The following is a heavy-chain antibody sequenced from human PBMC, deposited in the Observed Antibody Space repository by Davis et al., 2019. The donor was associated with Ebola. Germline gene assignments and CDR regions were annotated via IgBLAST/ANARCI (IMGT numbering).Heavy chain of an antibody. D-gene: IGHD4-23*01. CDR3: ARAYRALGGNHIKTPIFDY. Sequence: AASVKVSCKASGYTFTGYYMHWVRQAPGQGLEWMGWISAYNGNTNYAQKLQGRVTMTTDTSTSTAYMELRSLRSDDTAVYYCARAYRALGGNHIKTPIFDYWGQGTLVTVSS. J-gene: IGHJ4*02. CDR2: ISAYNGNT. V-gene: IGHV1-18*04. CDR1: GYTFTGYY.